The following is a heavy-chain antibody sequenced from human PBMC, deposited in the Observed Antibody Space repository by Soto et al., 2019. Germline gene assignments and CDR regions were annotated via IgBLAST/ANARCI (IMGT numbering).Heavy chain of an antibody. CDR1: GGSISSYY. CDR3: ARGEGYGDYYFEY. Sequence: SETLSLTCTVSGGSISSYYWSWIRQPPGKGLEWIGYIYYSGSTNYNPSLKSRVTISVDTSKNQFSLKLSSVTAADTAVYYCARGEGYGDYYFEYWGQGTLVTV. J-gene: IGHJ4*02. CDR2: IYYSGST. D-gene: IGHD4-17*01. V-gene: IGHV4-59*01.